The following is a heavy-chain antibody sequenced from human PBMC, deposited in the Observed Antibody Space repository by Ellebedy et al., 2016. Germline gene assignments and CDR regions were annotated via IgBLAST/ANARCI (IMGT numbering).Heavy chain of an antibody. Sequence: SETLSLXXTVSGGSMSSGDYYWSWIRQPPGKGLEWIGYIYYSGSTYYNPSLKSRVTISVDTSKNQFSLHLISVTAADTAVYYCARDRGGYGAWFDPWGQGTLVTVSS. CDR2: IYYSGST. CDR3: ARDRGGYGAWFDP. CDR1: GGSMSSGDYY. J-gene: IGHJ5*02. D-gene: IGHD3-16*01. V-gene: IGHV4-30-4*01.